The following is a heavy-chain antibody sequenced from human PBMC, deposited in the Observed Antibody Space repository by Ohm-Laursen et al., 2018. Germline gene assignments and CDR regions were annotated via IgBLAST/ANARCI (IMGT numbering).Heavy chain of an antibody. CDR2: IGTAGDT. CDR1: GFTFSSYD. J-gene: IGHJ4*02. D-gene: IGHD2-2*02. CDR3: ARGCSSTSCYIPFDY. V-gene: IGHV3-13*01. Sequence: SLRLSCAASGFTFSSYDMHWVRQATGKGLEWVSAIGTAGDTYYPGSVKGRFTTSRENAKNSLYLQMNSLRAGDTAVYYCARGCSSTSCYIPFDYWGQGTLVTVSS.